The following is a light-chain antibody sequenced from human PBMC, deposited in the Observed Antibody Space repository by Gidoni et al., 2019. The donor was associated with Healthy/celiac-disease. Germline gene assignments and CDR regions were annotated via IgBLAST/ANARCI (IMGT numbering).Light chain of an antibody. V-gene: IGKV1-33*01. CDR1: QDISNY. CDR3: QQYDNLPRFT. J-gene: IGKJ3*01. Sequence: DIQMTQSPSSLSASVGDIVTITCQASQDISNYLNWYQQKPGKAPKLLIYDASNLETGVPSRFSGSGSGTDFTFTISSLQPEDIATYYCQQYDNLPRFTFGPGTKVDIK. CDR2: DAS.